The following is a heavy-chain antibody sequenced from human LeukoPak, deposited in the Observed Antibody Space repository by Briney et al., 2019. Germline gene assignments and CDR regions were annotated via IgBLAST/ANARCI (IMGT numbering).Heavy chain of an antibody. Sequence: ASVKVSCKASGYTFTSYDINWVRQATGQGLEWMGWMNPNSGNTGYAQKFQGRVTMTRNTSISTAYMELSSLRSGDTAVYYCARVGPGLVIIDEYYGMDVWGQGTTVTVSS. V-gene: IGHV1-8*01. CDR3: ARVGPGLVIIDEYYGMDV. CDR2: MNPNSGNT. CDR1: GYTFTSYD. D-gene: IGHD3/OR15-3a*01. J-gene: IGHJ6*02.